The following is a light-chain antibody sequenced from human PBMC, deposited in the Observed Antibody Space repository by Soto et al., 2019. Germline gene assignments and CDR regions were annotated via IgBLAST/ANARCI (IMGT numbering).Light chain of an antibody. CDR2: GAS. CDR1: QSVGSSY. V-gene: IGKV3-20*01. J-gene: IGKJ3*01. CDR3: QQYATSPFT. Sequence: EIVLTQSPGTLSLSPGERATLSCRASQSVGSSYLAWYQQKPGQAPRVLIYGASSRATGIPDMFSGSGSGTDFTLTISRLEPEDFAVYYCQQYATSPFTFGPGTKVDIK.